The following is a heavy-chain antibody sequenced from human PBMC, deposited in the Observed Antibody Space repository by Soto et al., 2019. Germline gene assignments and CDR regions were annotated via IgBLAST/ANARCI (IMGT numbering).Heavy chain of an antibody. CDR1: GFTFSDYY. Sequence: SLRLSCAASGFTFSDYYMSWIRQAPGKGLEWVSYISSSSSYTNYADSVKGRFTISRDNAKNSLYLQMNSLRAEDTAVYYCARATGSNYPFDYWGQGSLVTVSS. V-gene: IGHV3-11*05. CDR2: ISSSSSYT. D-gene: IGHD4-4*01. J-gene: IGHJ4*02. CDR3: ARATGSNYPFDY.